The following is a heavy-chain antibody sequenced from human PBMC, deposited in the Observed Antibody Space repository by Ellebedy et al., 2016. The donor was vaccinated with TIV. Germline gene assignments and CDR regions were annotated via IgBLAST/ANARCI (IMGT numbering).Heavy chain of an antibody. CDR1: GFTFNSYW. V-gene: IGHV3-7*03. CDR2: INQDGSKR. Sequence: GESLKISCAASGFTFNSYWMSWVRQAPGKGLEWVANINQDGSKRYYVDSVKGRFTSSRDNAKTSLYLKINSLRAEDTAVYYCATDGSYGDYLSPAHAFEMWGQGTMVIVSS. D-gene: IGHD4-17*01. J-gene: IGHJ3*02. CDR3: ATDGSYGDYLSPAHAFEM.